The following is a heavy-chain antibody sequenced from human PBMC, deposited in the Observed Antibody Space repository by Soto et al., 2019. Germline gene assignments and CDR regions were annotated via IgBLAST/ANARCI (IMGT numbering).Heavy chain of an antibody. J-gene: IGHJ6*02. Sequence: QVQLVESGGGVVQPGRSLRLSCAASGFTFSSYGMHWVRQAPGKGLEWVAVISYDGSNKYYAYSVKGRFTISRDNSKNTLYLQMNRLRAEDTAVYYCAKEWFGELLYGMDVWGQGTTVTVSS. CDR3: AKEWFGELLYGMDV. CDR2: ISYDGSNK. V-gene: IGHV3-30*18. D-gene: IGHD3-10*01. CDR1: GFTFSSYG.